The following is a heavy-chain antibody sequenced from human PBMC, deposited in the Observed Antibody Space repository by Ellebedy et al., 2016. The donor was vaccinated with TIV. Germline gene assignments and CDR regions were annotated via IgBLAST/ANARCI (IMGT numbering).Heavy chain of an antibody. CDR3: ARSREGDY. V-gene: IGHV1-46*01. D-gene: IGHD1-26*01. J-gene: IGHJ4*02. Sequence: AASVKVSCKASGYTFTGYYMHWVRQAPGQGLEWMGVIHPSSGSTSYAQKFQGRVTLTRDTSTSIVYMELSSLRSEDTAVYYCARSREGDYWGQGTLVTVSS. CDR1: GYTFTGYY. CDR2: IHPSSGST.